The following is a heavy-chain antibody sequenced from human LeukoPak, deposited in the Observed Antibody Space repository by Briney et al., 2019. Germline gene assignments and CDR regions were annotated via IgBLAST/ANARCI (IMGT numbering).Heavy chain of an antibody. J-gene: IGHJ2*01. CDR1: GGSISSGGYY. CDR2: IYYSGST. D-gene: IGHD2-2*01. V-gene: IGHV4-31*03. CDR3: ARDRIPLLGVVPAAPSWYFDL. Sequence: SQTLSLTCTVSGGSISSGGYYWSWIRQHPGKGLEWIGYIYYSGSTYYNPSLKCRVTISIDTSKNQFSLKLSSVTAADTAVYYCARDRIPLLGVVPAAPSWYFDLWGRGTLVTVSS.